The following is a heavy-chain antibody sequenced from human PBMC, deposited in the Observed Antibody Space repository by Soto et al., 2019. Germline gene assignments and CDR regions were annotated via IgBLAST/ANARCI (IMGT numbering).Heavy chain of an antibody. D-gene: IGHD4-17*01. CDR1: GFTFSHYS. J-gene: IGHJ6*02. CDR3: ARKGYGDYGGMDV. CDR2: ISSSLSYI. Sequence: PGGSLRLSCAASGFTFSHYSLNWVRQAPGKGLEWVSSISSSLSYIYYADSVKGRFTISRDNAKNSLYLQMNSLRAEDTAVYYCARKGYGDYGGMDVWGQGTTVTVSS. V-gene: IGHV3-21*01.